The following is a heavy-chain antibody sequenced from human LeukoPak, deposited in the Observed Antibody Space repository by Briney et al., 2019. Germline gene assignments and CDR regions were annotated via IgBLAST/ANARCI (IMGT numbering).Heavy chain of an antibody. CDR3: ARGRQSSIAVADGFDY. CDR1: GYTFTGYY. CDR2: ISAYNGNT. J-gene: IGHJ4*02. D-gene: IGHD6-19*01. Sequence: ASVKVSCKASGYTFTGYYIHWVRQAPGQGLEWMGWISAYNGNTNYAQKLQGRVTMTTDTSTSTAYMELRSLRSDDTAVYYCARGRQSSIAVADGFDYWGQGTLVTVSS. V-gene: IGHV1-18*04.